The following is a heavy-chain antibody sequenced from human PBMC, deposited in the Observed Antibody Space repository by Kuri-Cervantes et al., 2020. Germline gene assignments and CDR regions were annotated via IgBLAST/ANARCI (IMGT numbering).Heavy chain of an antibody. J-gene: IGHJ6*02. CDR2: ISGSGGST. Sequence: GGSLRLSCAASGFTFSSYAMSWVRQAPGKGLEWVSAISGSGGSTYYADSVKGRFTISRDNSKNTLYLQMNSLRAEDTAVYYCARVRGGRTRPLGYGMDVWGQGTTVTVSS. D-gene: IGHD1-7*01. V-gene: IGHV3-23*01. CDR1: GFTFSSYA. CDR3: ARVRGGRTRPLGYGMDV.